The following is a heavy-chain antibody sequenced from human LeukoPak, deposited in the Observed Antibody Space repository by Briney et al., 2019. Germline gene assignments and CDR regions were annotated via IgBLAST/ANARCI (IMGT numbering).Heavy chain of an antibody. V-gene: IGHV4-34*01. D-gene: IGHD3-10*01. Sequence: PSETLSLPCAVYGGSFSGYYWSWIRQPPGKGLEWIGEINHSGSTNYNPSLKSRVTISADTSKNQFSLRLSSVTAADTAVYYCARGFDYYGSGSYYRSWFDPWGQGTLVTVSS. CDR3: ARGFDYYGSGSYYRSWFDP. CDR2: INHSGST. CDR1: GGSFSGYY. J-gene: IGHJ5*02.